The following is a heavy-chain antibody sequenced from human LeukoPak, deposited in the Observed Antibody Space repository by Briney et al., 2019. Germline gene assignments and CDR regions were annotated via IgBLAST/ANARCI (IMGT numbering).Heavy chain of an antibody. Sequence: PSETLSLTCTVSGGSNSSYYWSWIRQPPGKGLEWIGYIYYSGSTNYNPSLKSRVTISVDTPKNQFSLKLSSVTAADTAVYYCARGAVAGTSFIDYWGQGTLVTVSS. V-gene: IGHV4-59*01. D-gene: IGHD6-19*01. J-gene: IGHJ4*02. CDR1: GGSNSSYY. CDR3: ARGAVAGTSFIDY. CDR2: IYYSGST.